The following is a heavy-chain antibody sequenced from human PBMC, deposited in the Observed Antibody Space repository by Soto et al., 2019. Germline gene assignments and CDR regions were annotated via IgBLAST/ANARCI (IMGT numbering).Heavy chain of an antibody. D-gene: IGHD3-10*01. Sequence: EEQLVESGGGLVQPGRSLRLSCAASGFTFDDYAMHWVRQAPGKGLEWVSGVNWNSGRIDYADSVKGRFTIYRDNAKTSLYLQMNSLRAEDTALYYCAKDRGSGSYAANYQYYGMDVCGQGTTVTVSS. J-gene: IGHJ6*02. CDR2: VNWNSGRI. CDR1: GFTFDDYA. CDR3: AKDRGSGSYAANYQYYGMDV. V-gene: IGHV3-9*01.